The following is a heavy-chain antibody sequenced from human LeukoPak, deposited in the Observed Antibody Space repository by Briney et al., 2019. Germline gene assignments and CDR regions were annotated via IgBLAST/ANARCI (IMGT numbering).Heavy chain of an antibody. CDR1: GGSIRSSSYY. V-gene: IGHV4-39*01. J-gene: IGHJ4*02. Sequence: SETLSLTCTVSGGSIRSSSYYWGWIRQPPGKGLEWIGSIYYSGSTYYNASLKSRGTISVDTSKNQFSLRLNSVTAADTAVYFCARQVVAVAGTGYFDYWGQGTLVTVSS. D-gene: IGHD6-19*01. CDR3: ARQVVAVAGTGYFDY. CDR2: IYYSGST.